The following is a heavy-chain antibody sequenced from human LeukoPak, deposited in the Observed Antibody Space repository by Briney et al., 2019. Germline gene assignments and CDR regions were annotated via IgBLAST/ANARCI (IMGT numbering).Heavy chain of an antibody. CDR1: GVPIGSYS. D-gene: IGHD3-3*02. Sequence: PSETLSLTCTVSGVPIGSYSWTWVRQSPGKGLEWIASIYKTGTTKYNPSLKSRATISPGASNQQGWSLRLSSVIAADTAVYFCARFTAFNYYYAMDVWGQGTTVIV. CDR2: IYKTGTT. V-gene: IGHV4-59*01. CDR3: ARFTAFNYYYAMDV. J-gene: IGHJ6*01.